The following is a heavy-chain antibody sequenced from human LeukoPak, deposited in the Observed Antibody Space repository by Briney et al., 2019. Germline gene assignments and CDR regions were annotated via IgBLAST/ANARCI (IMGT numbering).Heavy chain of an antibody. D-gene: IGHD4-11*01. V-gene: IGHV3-21*01. CDR2: ISSSSDYI. CDR3: ARDIFYSNGYYGMDV. Sequence: KPGGCLRLSCAASGFTFSSYRMNWVRQAPGKGLEWVSSISSSSDYIYYGRFTISRDNAKNSLYLQMNSLRAEDTAVYYCARDIFYSNGYYGMDVWGQGTTVTVSS. CDR1: GFTFSSYR. J-gene: IGHJ6*02.